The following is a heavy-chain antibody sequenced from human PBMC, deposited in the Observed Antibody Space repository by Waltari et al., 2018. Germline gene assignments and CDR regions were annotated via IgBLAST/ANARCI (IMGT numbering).Heavy chain of an antibody. V-gene: IGHV1-2*06. CDR3: AREATHSYYYFLDV. Sequence: QVQLVQSGAEVKKPGASVKVSCEASGYTFTGLYLHWVRQAPGQGLEWMGRIKPNSGVTDYAQKFQDRVTMTRDTSSSTADMELSGLRSDDTAVYYCAREATHSYYYFLDVWGKGTTVTVSS. CDR1: GYTFTGLY. J-gene: IGHJ6*03. CDR2: IKPNSGVT.